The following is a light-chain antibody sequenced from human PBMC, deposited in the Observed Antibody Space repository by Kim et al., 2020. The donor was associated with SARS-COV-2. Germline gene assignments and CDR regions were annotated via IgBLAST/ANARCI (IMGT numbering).Light chain of an antibody. CDR1: HTVSRN. J-gene: IGKJ4*01. CDR2: GAS. Sequence: PGETATLSFRASHTVSRNFLAWYQQKPAQAPRLLIYGASTTATGIPAMFIGSGSGTEFTLTISSLQSEDFAVYYCQQYNNWPPLTFGGGTKVDI. CDR3: QQYNNWPPLT. V-gene: IGKV3-15*01.